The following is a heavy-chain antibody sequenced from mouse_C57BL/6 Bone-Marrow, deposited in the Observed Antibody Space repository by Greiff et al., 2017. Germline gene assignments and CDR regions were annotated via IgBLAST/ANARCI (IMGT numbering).Heavy chain of an antibody. J-gene: IGHJ2*01. CDR1: GYTFTSYW. CDR3: ESVITCTGFDY. CDR2: IYPGSGST. Sequence: QVQLQQPGAELVKPGASVKMSCKASGYTFTSYWITWVKQRPGQGLEWIGDIYPGSGSTNYNEKFKSKATLTVDTSSSTAYMKFSSLTSANSAVSFCESVITCTGFDYWGQGTTLTVSS. V-gene: IGHV1-55*01. D-gene: IGHD1-1*01.